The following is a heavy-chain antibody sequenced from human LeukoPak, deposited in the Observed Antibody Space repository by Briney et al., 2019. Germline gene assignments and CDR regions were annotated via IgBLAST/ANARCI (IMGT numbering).Heavy chain of an antibody. CDR2: IYYTGST. J-gene: IGHJ3*02. D-gene: IGHD2-2*01. Sequence: SETLSLTCDVSGYSISSGYYWGWIRQPPGRGLEWIGSIYYTGSTYYNPSLRSRVTISMDTSKNQFSLLLNSVTAADTAIYYCARRIVVVPAAIRNGDAFDIWGQGTMVSVSS. V-gene: IGHV4-38-2*01. CDR3: ARRIVVVPAAIRNGDAFDI. CDR1: GYSISSGYY.